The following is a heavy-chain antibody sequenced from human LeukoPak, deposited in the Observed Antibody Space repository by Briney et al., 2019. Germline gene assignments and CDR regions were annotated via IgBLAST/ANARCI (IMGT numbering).Heavy chain of an antibody. V-gene: IGHV4-59*08. D-gene: IGHD6-13*01. J-gene: IGHJ3*02. CDR2: IYYSGST. CDR1: GGSISSYY. CDR3: ARDLLRGESGSWFEAFDI. Sequence: SETLSLTCTVSGGSISSYYWSWIRQPPGKGLEWIGYIYYSGSTNYNPSLKSRVTLSVDTSNNQFSLSLNSVTAADTAIYYCARDLLRGESGSWFEAFDIWGQGTMVTVSS.